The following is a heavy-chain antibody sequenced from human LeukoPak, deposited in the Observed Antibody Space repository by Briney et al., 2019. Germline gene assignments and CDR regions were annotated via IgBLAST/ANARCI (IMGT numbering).Heavy chain of an antibody. Sequence: GGSLRLSCAASGFTFSSYAMHWVRQAPVKGLEWVAVISYDGSNKYYADSVKGRFTISRDNSKNTLYLQMNSLRAEDTAVYYCARDAGYYYDSSGWDYWGQGTLVTVSS. CDR2: ISYDGSNK. D-gene: IGHD3-22*01. J-gene: IGHJ4*02. CDR3: ARDAGYYYDSSGWDY. V-gene: IGHV3-30-3*01. CDR1: GFTFSSYA.